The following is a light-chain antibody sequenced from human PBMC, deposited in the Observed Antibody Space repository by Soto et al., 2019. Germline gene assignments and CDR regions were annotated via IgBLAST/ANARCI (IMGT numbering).Light chain of an antibody. CDR1: QSVSNNF. V-gene: IGKV3-20*01. CDR3: QQFDDWPT. J-gene: IGKJ1*01. CDR2: GAS. Sequence: EIVLTQSPGTLSLSLGERATLSCRASQSVSNNFLAWYQQKPGQAPRLLIYGASSRATGIPDRISGSRSGTEFTLTISSLQSEDFGVYYCQQFDDWPTFGQGTKVDI.